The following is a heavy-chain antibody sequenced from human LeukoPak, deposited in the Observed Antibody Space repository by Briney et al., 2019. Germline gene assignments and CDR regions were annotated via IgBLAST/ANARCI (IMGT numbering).Heavy chain of an antibody. V-gene: IGHV3-30*02. CDR1: GFIFSSYG. Sequence: GGSLRLSCAASGFIFSSYGMHWVRQAPGKGLEWVAFIRNDGSNKYYADSVKGRFTISRDNSKNTLYLQMNSLRAEDTAVYYCAREVALRYYFDYWGQGTLVTVSS. J-gene: IGHJ4*02. D-gene: IGHD5-12*01. CDR3: AREVALRYYFDY. CDR2: IRNDGSNK.